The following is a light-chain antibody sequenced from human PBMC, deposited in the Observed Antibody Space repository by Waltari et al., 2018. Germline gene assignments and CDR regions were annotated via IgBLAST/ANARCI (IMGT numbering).Light chain of an antibody. CDR3: QAWDSSTMV. V-gene: IGLV3-1*01. CDR1: KLGDEY. J-gene: IGLJ2*01. CDR2: QDT. Sequence: SYELTQPPSVSVYPGQTARITCSGDKLGDEYVSWYQQKPGQSPILVIYQDTKRPSGIPERFSGSISGNTATLTISGTQAMDEADYYCQAWDSSTMVFGGGTKLTVL.